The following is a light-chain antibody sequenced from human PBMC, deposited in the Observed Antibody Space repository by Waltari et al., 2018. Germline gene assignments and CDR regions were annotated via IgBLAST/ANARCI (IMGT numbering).Light chain of an antibody. V-gene: IGLV1-51*02. CDR3: GVWDSSLNSWV. CDR2: ETE. CDR1: SSNIGNNY. Sequence: HSVLTQPPSVSAAPGQKVTISCSGSSSNIGNNYVSWYQQLPGTAPKLLPYETERGPSVVPDRFSASKSGTSACMGITGLQTGDEADYYCGVWDSSLNSWVFGGVTKLTVL. J-gene: IGLJ3*02.